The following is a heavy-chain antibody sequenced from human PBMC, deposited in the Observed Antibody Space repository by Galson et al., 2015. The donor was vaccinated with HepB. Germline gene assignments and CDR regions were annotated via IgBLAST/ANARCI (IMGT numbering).Heavy chain of an antibody. Sequence: SLRLSCAVSGFTFSSGNRMSWVRQAPGKGLEWVANINEDGRRKNYVDSVKGRFTISRDNAKNSVYLQMNSLRAEDTAVYYCARELSWSGRDYWGQGTLVIVSS. D-gene: IGHD3-3*01. CDR2: INEDGRRK. V-gene: IGHV3-7*03. J-gene: IGHJ4*02. CDR3: ARELSWSGRDY. CDR1: GFTFSSGNR.